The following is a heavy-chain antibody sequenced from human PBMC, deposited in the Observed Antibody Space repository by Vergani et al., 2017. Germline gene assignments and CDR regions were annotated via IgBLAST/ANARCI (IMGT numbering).Heavy chain of an antibody. CDR2: VDPEDGET. J-gene: IGHJ6*02. CDR3: ATPQTVTTGGMEV. Sequence: EVQLVQSGAEVKKPGATMKISCKVSGYTFTDHYMHWVKQAPGKGLEWMGFVDPEDGETIYAEKFKGRVTIAADTSTDTAHLELSSLRSEDTAGYYCATPQTVTTGGMEVWGQGTTVIVSS. CDR1: GYTFTDHY. D-gene: IGHD4-17*01. V-gene: IGHV1-69-2*01.